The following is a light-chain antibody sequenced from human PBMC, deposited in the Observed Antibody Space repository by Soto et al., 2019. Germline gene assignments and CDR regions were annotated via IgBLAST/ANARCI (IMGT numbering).Light chain of an antibody. CDR1: SSDVGGSGL. Sequence: QSALTQPASVSGSPAQSITISCTGSSSDVGGSGLVSWHQFHPGKAPKLLIFEGFKRPSGVSNRFSGSKSGSTASLTISGLQTEDEADYYCCSYAGRSTWDVVFGGGTELTVL. CDR2: EGF. V-gene: IGLV2-23*01. CDR3: CSYAGRSTWDVV. J-gene: IGLJ2*01.